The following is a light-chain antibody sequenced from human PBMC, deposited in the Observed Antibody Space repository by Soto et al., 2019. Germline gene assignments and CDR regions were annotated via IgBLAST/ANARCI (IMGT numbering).Light chain of an antibody. CDR3: QQYNSYPIT. CDR1: QSVSNN. Sequence: EIVMTQSPATLSVSPGERATLSCRASQSVSNNLAWYQQKPGQAPRLLIHGASTRATGIPARFSGSGSGTEFTLTISSLQPDDFATYYCQQYNSYPITFGQGTRLEIK. V-gene: IGKV3-15*01. CDR2: GAS. J-gene: IGKJ5*01.